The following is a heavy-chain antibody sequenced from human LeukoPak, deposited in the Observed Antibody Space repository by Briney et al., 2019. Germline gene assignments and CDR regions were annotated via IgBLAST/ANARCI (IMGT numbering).Heavy chain of an antibody. J-gene: IGHJ4*02. Sequence: ASVKVSCKASGYTFTSYDINWVRQATGQGLEWMGWMNPNSGNTGYAQKFQGRVTMTRNTSISTAYMELSSLRSEDTAVYYCAKDRGVLYSSGWGIDYWGQGTLVTVSS. D-gene: IGHD6-19*01. CDR2: MNPNSGNT. CDR3: AKDRGVLYSSGWGIDY. CDR1: GYTFTSYD. V-gene: IGHV1-8*01.